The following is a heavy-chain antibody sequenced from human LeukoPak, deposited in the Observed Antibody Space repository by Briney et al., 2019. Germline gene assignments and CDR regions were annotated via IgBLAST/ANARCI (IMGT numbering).Heavy chain of an antibody. CDR3: ARSGYSGYGERNYYGMDV. CDR1: GYTFTSYG. J-gene: IGHJ6*02. D-gene: IGHD5-12*01. V-gene: IGHV1-18*01. CDR2: ISAYNGNT. Sequence: GASVKVSCKASGYTFTSYGISWVRQAPGQGLEWMGWISAYNGNTNYAQKLQGRVTMTTDTSTSTAYMELRSLRSEDTAVYYCARSGYSGYGERNYYGMDVWGQGTTVTVSS.